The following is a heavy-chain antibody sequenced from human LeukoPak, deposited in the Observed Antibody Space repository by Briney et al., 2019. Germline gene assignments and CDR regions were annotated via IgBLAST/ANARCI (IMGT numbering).Heavy chain of an antibody. V-gene: IGHV3-30*02. J-gene: IGHJ6*02. CDR1: GFTFSNYA. CDR2: IVANGGTK. Sequence: GGSLRLSCAASGFTFSNYAMHWVRQAPGKGLEWVANIVANGGTKFYADSVKGRFTISRDNSKNTLFLQINSLRAEDTAVYYCARYHGYGDYTGGLDVWGRGTTVTVSS. CDR3: ARYHGYGDYTGGLDV. D-gene: IGHD4-11*01.